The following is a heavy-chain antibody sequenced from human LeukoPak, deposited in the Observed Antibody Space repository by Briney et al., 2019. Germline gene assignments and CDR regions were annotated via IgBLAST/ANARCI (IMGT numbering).Heavy chain of an antibody. V-gene: IGHV1-2*02. Sequence: ASVKVSCKASGYTFTAYYIHWVRQAPGQRLEWMGWVSPNNGGTNYAQRFQGRVTMTRDTSISTLYMDLSRLRSDDTAVYYCARDGWYISYMDVWGKGTTVTVSS. D-gene: IGHD6-19*01. CDR1: GYTFTAYY. CDR3: ARDGWYISYMDV. CDR2: VSPNNGGT. J-gene: IGHJ6*03.